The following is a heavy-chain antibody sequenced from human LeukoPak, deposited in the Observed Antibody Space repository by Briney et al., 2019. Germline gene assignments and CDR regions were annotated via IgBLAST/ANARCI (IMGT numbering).Heavy chain of an antibody. V-gene: IGHV4-39*01. CDR2: IYYSGST. CDR1: GGSISGSSYY. Sequence: SETLSLTCTVSGGSISGSSYYWGWIRQPPGKGLEWIGSIYYSGSTYYNPSLKSRVTISVDTSKNQFSLELSSMTAADTAVYYCARLFDWGSDHWYFDLWGRGTLVTVSS. CDR3: ARLFDWGSDHWYFDL. D-gene: IGHD3-9*01. J-gene: IGHJ2*01.